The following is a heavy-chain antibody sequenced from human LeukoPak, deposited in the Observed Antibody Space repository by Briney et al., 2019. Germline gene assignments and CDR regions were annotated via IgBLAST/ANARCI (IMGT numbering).Heavy chain of an antibody. D-gene: IGHD3-22*01. CDR3: ARVGYDSSGYYYVHRYYFDY. Sequence: PSETLSLTCAVSGGSISSSNWWSWVRQPPGKGLEWIGEIYHSGSTNYNPSLKSRVTISVDKSKNQFSLKLSSVTAADTAVYYCARVGYDSSGYYYVHRYYFDYWGQGTLVTVSS. V-gene: IGHV4-4*02. J-gene: IGHJ4*02. CDR2: IYHSGST. CDR1: GGSISSSNW.